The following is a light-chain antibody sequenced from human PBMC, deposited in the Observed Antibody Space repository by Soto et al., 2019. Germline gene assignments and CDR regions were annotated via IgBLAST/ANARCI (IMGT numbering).Light chain of an antibody. CDR3: QQLSNWLT. J-gene: IGKJ4*01. CDR2: DAS. Sequence: EIVLTQSPATLSLSPGERATLSCRASQSVSSYLACYQQKPGQAPRLLIYDASNRATGIPARFSGSGSGTDFTLTISSLEPEDFAVYYCQQLSNWLTFGGGTKVEIK. V-gene: IGKV3-11*01. CDR1: QSVSSY.